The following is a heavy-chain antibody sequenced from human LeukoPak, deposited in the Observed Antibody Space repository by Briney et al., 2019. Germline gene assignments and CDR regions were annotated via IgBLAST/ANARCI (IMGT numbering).Heavy chain of an antibody. CDR2: IYDSGST. D-gene: IGHD5-12*01. Sequence: PSETLSLTCTVSGGSISSYYWSWIRQPPGKGLEWIGYIYDSGSTNYNPSLKSRVTISVDTSKNQFSLKLSSVTAADTAVYYCARGGSDYDSFYYYGMDVWGQGTTVTVSS. J-gene: IGHJ6*02. CDR1: GGSISSYY. CDR3: ARGGSDYDSFYYYGMDV. V-gene: IGHV4-59*01.